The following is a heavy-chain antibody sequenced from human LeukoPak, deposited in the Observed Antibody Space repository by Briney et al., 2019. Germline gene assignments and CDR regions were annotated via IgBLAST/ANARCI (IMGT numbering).Heavy chain of an antibody. CDR1: GFTVSSNH. CDR3: ARDVVVVPAAHYGMDV. D-gene: IGHD2-2*01. CDR2: IYRGGST. J-gene: IGHJ6*04. Sequence: HPGGSLRLSCAASGFTVSSNHMSWVRQAPGKGLEWVSVIYRGGSTYYADSVKGRFTISRDNSKNTLYLQMNSLRAEDTAVYYCARDVVVVPAAHYGMDVWGKGTTVTVSS. V-gene: IGHV3-53*01.